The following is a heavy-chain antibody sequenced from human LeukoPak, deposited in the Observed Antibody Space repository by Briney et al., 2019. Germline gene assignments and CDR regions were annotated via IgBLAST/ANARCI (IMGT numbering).Heavy chain of an antibody. CDR2: IYPRDSDT. CDR3: ARPPAYCGGDCFFDY. J-gene: IGHJ4*02. V-gene: IGHV5-51*01. CDR1: GYSFTSYW. D-gene: IGHD2-21*01. Sequence: GESLKISCKGSGYSFTSYWIGWVRQMPGKGLEWMGIIYPRDSDTRYSPSFQGQVTISADKSISTAYLQWSSLKASDTAMYYCARPPAYCGGDCFFDYWGQGTLVTVSS.